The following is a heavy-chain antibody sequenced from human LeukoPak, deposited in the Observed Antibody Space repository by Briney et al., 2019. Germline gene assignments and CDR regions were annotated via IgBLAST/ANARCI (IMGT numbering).Heavy chain of an antibody. D-gene: IGHD3-3*01. CDR2: MNPNRGNT. Sequence: ASVKVSCKASGYTFTSYDINGVRQATGQGLEGMGWMNPNRGNTGYAQKFQGRVTMTRNTSISTAYMYLSSLRSEDTAVYYCARTLRFLEWLLHPYGMDVWGQGTTVTVSS. CDR1: GYTFTSYD. J-gene: IGHJ6*02. V-gene: IGHV1-8*01. CDR3: ARTLRFLEWLLHPYGMDV.